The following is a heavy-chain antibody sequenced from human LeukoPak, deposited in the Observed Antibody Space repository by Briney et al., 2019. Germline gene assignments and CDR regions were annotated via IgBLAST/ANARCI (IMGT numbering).Heavy chain of an antibody. CDR2: INAGNGNT. D-gene: IGHD3-22*01. CDR3: ARDRDYYDSSGYYHFDY. J-gene: IGHJ4*02. Sequence: VASVKVSCKASGYTFTSYGISWVRQAPGQRLEWMGWINAGNGNTKYSQKFQGRVTITRDTSASTAYMELSSLRSEDTAVYYCARDRDYYDSSGYYHFDYWGQGTLVTVSS. CDR1: GYTFTSYG. V-gene: IGHV1-3*01.